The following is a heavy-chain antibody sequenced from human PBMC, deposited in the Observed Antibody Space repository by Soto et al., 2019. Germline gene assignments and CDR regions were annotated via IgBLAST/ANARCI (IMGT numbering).Heavy chain of an antibody. V-gene: IGHV1-18*01. CDR2: ISAYNGNT. CDR3: ARTDYDFRNGHDAFEI. J-gene: IGHJ3*02. Sequence: ASVKVSCKASGYTFTSYGISWVRQAPGQGLEWMGWISAYNGNTNYAQKLQGRVTMTTDTSTSTAYMELRSLSAADTAVFYCARTDYDFRNGHDAFEIWGQGTMVTVSS. D-gene: IGHD3-3*01. CDR1: GYTFTSYG.